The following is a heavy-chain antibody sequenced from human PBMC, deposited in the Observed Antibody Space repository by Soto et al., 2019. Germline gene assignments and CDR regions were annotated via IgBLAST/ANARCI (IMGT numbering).Heavy chain of an antibody. D-gene: IGHD4-17*01. CDR1: GGSISSGGYY. Sequence: PSETLSLTCTVSGGSISSGGYYWSWIRQHPGKGLEWIGYIYYSGSTYYNPSLKSRVTISVDTSKNQFSLKLSSVTAADTAVYYCALTVLTTADLWFDPWAQGTLVTVSS. V-gene: IGHV4-31*03. CDR2: IYYSGST. CDR3: ALTVLTTADLWFDP. J-gene: IGHJ5*02.